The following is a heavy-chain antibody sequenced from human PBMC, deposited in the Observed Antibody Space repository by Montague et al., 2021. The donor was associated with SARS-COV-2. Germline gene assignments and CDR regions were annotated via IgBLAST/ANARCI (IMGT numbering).Heavy chain of an antibody. J-gene: IGHJ4*02. Sequence: CAISGDSDGVEEPRCSWDEQTPELQLRQQVGCCYRSEKNNDYAVSVKSRITINPDTSKNQFSLQLNSVTPEDTAVYYCARGSSGYYTPRPFDYWGQGTLVSVSS. V-gene: IGHV6-1*01. CDR3: ARGSSGYYTPRPFDY. D-gene: IGHD3-22*01. CDR1: GDSDGVEEPR. CDR2: CCYRSEKNN.